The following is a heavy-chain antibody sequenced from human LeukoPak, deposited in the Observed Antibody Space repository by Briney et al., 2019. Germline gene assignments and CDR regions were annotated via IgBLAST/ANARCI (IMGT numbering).Heavy chain of an antibody. CDR1: GGSISSGGHS. Sequence: SETLSLTCAVSGGSISSGGHSGSWIRQPPGKGLEWIGYIHHSGSTYYNPSLKSRVTISVDRSKNQFSLKLSSVTAADTAVYYCARGSEDIWFDPWGQGTLVTVSS. J-gene: IGHJ5*02. CDR3: ARGSEDIWFDP. CDR2: IHHSGST. V-gene: IGHV4-30-2*01. D-gene: IGHD2-15*01.